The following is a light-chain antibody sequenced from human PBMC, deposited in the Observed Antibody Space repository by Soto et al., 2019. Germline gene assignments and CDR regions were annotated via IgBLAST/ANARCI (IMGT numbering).Light chain of an antibody. CDR3: QQYGNSPQT. CDR1: PSVSSGF. Sequence: LTQSPGTLSLSPGERATLSCRASPSVSSGFLAWYQQKPGQAPRLLIYGASNMATGISDRFSGSGSGTDCTLTISRLEPEDVAVYYCQQYGNSPQTFGQGTKVDFK. CDR2: GAS. J-gene: IGKJ1*01. V-gene: IGKV3-20*01.